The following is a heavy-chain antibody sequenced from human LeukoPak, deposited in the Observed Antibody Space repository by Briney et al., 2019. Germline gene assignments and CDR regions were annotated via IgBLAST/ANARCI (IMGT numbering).Heavy chain of an antibody. V-gene: IGHV4-39*01. J-gene: IGHJ4*02. D-gene: IGHD3-10*01. CDR3: ARHLDYYGSGSYEY. Sequence: SETLSLTCTVSGGSISSGNYYWGWIRQPPGKGLEWLGTVFYSGTTYYNPSLKSRVTISVDTSKNQFSLKLSSVTAADTAVYYCARHLDYYGSGSYEYWGQGTLVTVSS. CDR1: GGSISSGNYY. CDR2: VFYSGTT.